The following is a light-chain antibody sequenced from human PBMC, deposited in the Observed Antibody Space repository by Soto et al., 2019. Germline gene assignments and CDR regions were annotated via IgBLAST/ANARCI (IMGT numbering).Light chain of an antibody. CDR1: QSVSSSS. Sequence: IVLTHSPGPLSLSPGESATLSCRASQSVSSSSLAWYQQKHGQAPRXXFFGVSNMAAGVPDRFGGSGSGTDLTITISRLEPEDVEVYYCQQYGSSPLTFGGGTKVDIK. J-gene: IGKJ4*01. CDR2: GVS. V-gene: IGKV3-20*01. CDR3: QQYGSSPLT.